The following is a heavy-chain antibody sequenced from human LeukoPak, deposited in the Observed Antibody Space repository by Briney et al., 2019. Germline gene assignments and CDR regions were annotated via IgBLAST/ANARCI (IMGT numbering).Heavy chain of an antibody. CDR2: IYYSGST. CDR1: GGSISITSHY. D-gene: IGHD3-10*01. V-gene: IGHV4-39*01. Sequence: SETLSLTCTVSGGSISITSHYWGWIRQPPGKGLEWIGSIYYSGSTYYNPSLKSRVTISVDTSKNQFSLKPSSVTAADTAVYYCARQYYYGSGSSYFYYYYYMDVWGKGTTVTVSS. CDR3: ARQYYYGSGSSYFYYYYYMDV. J-gene: IGHJ6*03.